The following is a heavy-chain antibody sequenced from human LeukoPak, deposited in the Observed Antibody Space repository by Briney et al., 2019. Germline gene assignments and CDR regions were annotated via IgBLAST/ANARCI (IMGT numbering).Heavy chain of an antibody. J-gene: IGHJ4*02. CDR3: AKAGRITMIVVVTYVDY. D-gene: IGHD3-22*01. Sequence: GGSLRLSCAASGFTFSSYGMHWVRQAPGKGLEWVAVIWYDGSNKYYADSVKGRFTISRDNSKNTLYLQMNSLRAEDTAVYYCAKAGRITMIVVVTYVDYWGQGTLVTVSS. V-gene: IGHV3-33*06. CDR1: GFTFSSYG. CDR2: IWYDGSNK.